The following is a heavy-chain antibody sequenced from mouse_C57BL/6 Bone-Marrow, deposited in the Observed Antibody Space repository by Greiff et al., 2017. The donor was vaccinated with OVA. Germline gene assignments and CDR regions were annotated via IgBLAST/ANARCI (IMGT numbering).Heavy chain of an antibody. CDR1: GYTFTSYW. J-gene: IGHJ2*01. CDR2: IDPSDSYT. Sequence: VQLQQPGAELVKPGASVKLSCKASGYTFTSYWMQWVKQRPGQGLEWIGEIDPSDSYTNYNQKFKGKATLPVETSSSTAYMQLSSLTSEDSAVYYCARRGPPLFDYWGQGTTLTVSS. V-gene: IGHV1-50*01. CDR3: ARRGPPLFDY.